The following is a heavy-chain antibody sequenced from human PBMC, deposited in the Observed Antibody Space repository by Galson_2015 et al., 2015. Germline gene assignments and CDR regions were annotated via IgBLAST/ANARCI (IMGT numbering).Heavy chain of an antibody. Sequence: SETLSLTCPVSGGSISSYYWSWIRQPPGKGLEWIGYIYYSGSTNYNPSLKSRVTISVDTSKNQFSLKLSSVTAADTAVYYCTREAPGGWSGSSYYFDYWGQGTLITVSS. CDR3: TREAPGGWSGSSYYFDY. CDR2: IYYSGST. J-gene: IGHJ4*02. CDR1: GGSISSYY. D-gene: IGHD3-3*01. V-gene: IGHV4-59*01.